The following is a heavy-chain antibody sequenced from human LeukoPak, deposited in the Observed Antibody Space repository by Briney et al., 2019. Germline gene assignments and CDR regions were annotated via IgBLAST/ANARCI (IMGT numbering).Heavy chain of an antibody. J-gene: IGHJ4*02. CDR3: XRLSRANNPDY. V-gene: IGHV4-30-2*01. CDR1: GGSISSGGYS. CDR2: IYHSGST. D-gene: IGHD1-14*01. Sequence: PSETLSLTCAVSGGSISSGGYSWSWIRQPPGKGLEWIGYIYHSGSTYYNPSLKSRVTISVDRSKNQFSLKLSSVTVADTAVYXXXRLSRANNPDYWGQGTLVTVSS.